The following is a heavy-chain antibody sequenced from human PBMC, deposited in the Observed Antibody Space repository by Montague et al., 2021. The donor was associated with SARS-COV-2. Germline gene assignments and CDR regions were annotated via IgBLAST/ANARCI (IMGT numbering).Heavy chain of an antibody. D-gene: IGHD3-3*01. CDR3: ARQKMGSVTIFGVVVHDRWFDP. V-gene: IGHV4-39*01. Sequence: SETLSLTCTVSGGSISSSSYYWGWIRQPPGKGLEWIGNIYYSGSIYYNPSLKSRVTISVDTSKNQFSLKLSSVTAADTAVYYCARQKMGSVTIFGVVVHDRWFDPWGLGTLVTVSS. J-gene: IGHJ5*02. CDR1: GGSISSSSYY. CDR2: IYYSGSI.